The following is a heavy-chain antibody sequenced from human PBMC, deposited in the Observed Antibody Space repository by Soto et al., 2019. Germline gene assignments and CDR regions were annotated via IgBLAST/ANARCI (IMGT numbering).Heavy chain of an antibody. J-gene: IGHJ3*01. V-gene: IGHV3-53*01. CDR1: GLTISGKKY. CDR3: ATWHEREHAFDV. D-gene: IGHD1-1*01. CDR2: LYDVDGS. Sequence: SGGGLIQPGESLRLSCAAFGLTISGKKYVAWVRQAPGKGLEWVSALYDVDGSFYADSVTGRFTTSSDSSKTTVYLQMNDLRPDDTAVYYCATWHEREHAFDVWGQGTTVTISS.